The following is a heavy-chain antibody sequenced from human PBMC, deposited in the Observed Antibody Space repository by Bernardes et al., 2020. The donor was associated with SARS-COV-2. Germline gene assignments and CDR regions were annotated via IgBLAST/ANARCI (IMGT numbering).Heavy chain of an antibody. D-gene: IGHD2-2*01. CDR3: ARDCSNSRCPMIHYFYYGMDV. CDR2: IKHDGSEK. J-gene: IGHJ6*02. Sequence: GGSLRLSCAVSGFSFNKYWMTWVRQAPGKGLEWVANIKHDGSEKYYVDSVRGRFSISRDNAKNSLYLQMNSLRAEDTAVYYCARDCSNSRCPMIHYFYYGMDVWGQGTTVTVSS. CDR1: GFSFNKYW. V-gene: IGHV3-7*04.